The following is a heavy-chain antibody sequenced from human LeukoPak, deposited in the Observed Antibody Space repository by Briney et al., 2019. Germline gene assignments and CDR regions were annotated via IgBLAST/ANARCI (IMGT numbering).Heavy chain of an antibody. CDR1: GFTFSSYA. CDR2: ISYDGSNK. CDR3: ARDRPQITVHYYYYYYMDV. Sequence: GGSLRLSCAASGFTFSSYAMHWVRQAPGKGLEWVAVISYDGSNKYYADSVKGRFTISRDNSKNTLYLQMNSLRAEDTAVYYCARDRPQITVHYYYYYYMDVWGKGTTVTISS. J-gene: IGHJ6*03. D-gene: IGHD3-10*01. V-gene: IGHV3-30*04.